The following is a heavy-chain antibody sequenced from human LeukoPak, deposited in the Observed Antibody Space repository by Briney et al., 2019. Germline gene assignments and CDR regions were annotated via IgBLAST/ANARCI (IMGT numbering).Heavy chain of an antibody. D-gene: IGHD6-13*01. CDR2: IYYSGST. CDR1: GGSISSYY. CDR3: ARAIRYSSSCFDY. V-gene: IGHV4-59*01. J-gene: IGHJ4*02. Sequence: PSETLSLTCTVSGGSISSYYWSWIRQPPGKGLEWIGYIYYSGSTNYNPSLKSRVTISVDTSKNQFSLKLSSVTAADTAVYYCARAIRYSSSCFDYWGQGTLVTVSS.